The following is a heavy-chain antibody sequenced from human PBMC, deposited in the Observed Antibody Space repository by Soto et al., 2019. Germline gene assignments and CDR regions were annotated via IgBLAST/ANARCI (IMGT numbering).Heavy chain of an antibody. D-gene: IGHD6-19*01. CDR1: GGSISSSTYY. J-gene: IGHJ4*02. V-gene: IGHV4-39*01. Sequence: QAQLQESGPGLVKPSETLSLTCTVSGGSISSSTYYWGWIRQPPGKGLEWIGIIYYSGSTYYSPSLKSRVTISVDTSKNQSSLKLSSVTAADTAVYYCCRVPYSSGCDYWGQGTLVTVSS. CDR2: IYYSGST. CDR3: CRVPYSSGCDY.